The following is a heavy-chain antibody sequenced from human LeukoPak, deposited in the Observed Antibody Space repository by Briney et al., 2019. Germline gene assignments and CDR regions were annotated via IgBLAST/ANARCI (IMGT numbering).Heavy chain of an antibody. V-gene: IGHV3-30*04. Sequence: GGSLRLSCAASGFTFSSYAMHWVRQAPGKGLEWVAVISYDGSNKHYADSVKGRFTISRDNSKNTLYLQMNSLRAEDTAVYYCARGPDSSGYYLFFDYWGQGTLVTVSS. CDR2: ISYDGSNK. D-gene: IGHD3-22*01. CDR3: ARGPDSSGYYLFFDY. J-gene: IGHJ4*02. CDR1: GFTFSSYA.